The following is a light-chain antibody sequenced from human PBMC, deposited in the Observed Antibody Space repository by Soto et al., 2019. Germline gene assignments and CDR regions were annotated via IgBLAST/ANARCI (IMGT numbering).Light chain of an antibody. J-gene: IGKJ5*01. CDR1: QSVSVN. Sequence: EVVLTQSPAILSLSPGERATLSCRASQSVSVNFAWYQHKPGQAPRLLMYRASSRATGIPDRFSGSGSGTDFTLTISRLEPEDFAVYYCQLYGTSPITFGQGTRLEIK. V-gene: IGKV3-20*01. CDR3: QLYGTSPIT. CDR2: RAS.